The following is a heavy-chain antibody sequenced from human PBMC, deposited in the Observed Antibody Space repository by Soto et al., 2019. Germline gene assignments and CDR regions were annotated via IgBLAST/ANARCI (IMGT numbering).Heavy chain of an antibody. CDR1: GYTFTSYG. V-gene: IGHV1-18*01. CDR3: ARDIDYYDSSGYYYRDAFDI. Sequence: GASVKVSCKASGYTFTSYGISWVRQAPGQGLEWMGWISAYNGNTNYAQKLQGRVTMTTDTSTSTAYMELRGLRSDDTAVYYCARDIDYYDSSGYYYRDAFDIWGQGTMVTVSS. D-gene: IGHD3-22*01. J-gene: IGHJ3*02. CDR2: ISAYNGNT.